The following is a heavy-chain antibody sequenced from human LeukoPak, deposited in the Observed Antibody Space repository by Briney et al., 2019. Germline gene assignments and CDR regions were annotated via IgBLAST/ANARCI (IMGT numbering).Heavy chain of an antibody. D-gene: IGHD2-2*01. Sequence: PSETLSLTCTVSGGSITKNTYYWSWIRQSPGMGLEFIGYIHQIGTAYYNPSLKSRVTISIDRSQNHFSLQLQSVTAADTAIYYCARRPRYCSSTSCQGNWFDPWGQGTLVTVSS. CDR3: ARRPRYCSSTSCQGNWFDP. J-gene: IGHJ5*02. CDR1: GGSITKNTYY. CDR2: IHQIGTA. V-gene: IGHV4-30-2*06.